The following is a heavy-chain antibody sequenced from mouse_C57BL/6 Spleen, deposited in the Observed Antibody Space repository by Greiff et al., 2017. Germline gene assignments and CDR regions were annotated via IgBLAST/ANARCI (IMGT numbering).Heavy chain of an antibody. CDR1: GYTFTSYW. V-gene: IGHV1-52*01. J-gene: IGHJ2*01. D-gene: IGHD1-1*01. CDR3: ARRDGSRYYFDY. CDR2: IDPSDSET. Sequence: QVQLKQPGAELVRPGSSVKLSCKASGYTFTSYWMHWVKQRPIQGLEWIGNIDPSDSETHYNQKFKDKATLTVDKSSSTAYMQLSSLTSEDSAVYYCARRDGSRYYFDYWGQGTTLTVSS.